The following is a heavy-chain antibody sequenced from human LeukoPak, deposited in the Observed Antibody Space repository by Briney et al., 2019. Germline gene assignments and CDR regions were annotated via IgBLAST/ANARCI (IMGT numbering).Heavy chain of an antibody. CDR1: GGSISSYY. D-gene: IGHD3-10*01. CDR2: IYYSGST. CDR3: ARAGYYYGSGSYYNTPHFDY. J-gene: IGHJ4*02. V-gene: IGHV4-59*01. Sequence: SETLSLTCTVSGGSISSYYWSWIRQPPGKGLEYVGYIYYSGSTYYNPSLKSRVTISVDTSKDQFSLKLSSVTAADTAVYYCARAGYYYGSGSYYNTPHFDYWGQGTLVTVSS.